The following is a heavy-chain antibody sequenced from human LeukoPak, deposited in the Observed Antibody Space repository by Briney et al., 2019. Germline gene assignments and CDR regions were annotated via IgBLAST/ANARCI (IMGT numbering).Heavy chain of an antibody. Sequence: GASVKVSCKASGYTFTSYAMNWVRQAPGQGLEWMGWINTNTGNPTYAQGFTGRFVFSLDTSVSTAYLQISSLKAEDTAVYYCARGPLIYLVTAIDYWGQGTLVTVSS. CDR2: INTNTGNP. CDR3: ARGPLIYLVTAIDY. CDR1: GYTFTSYA. V-gene: IGHV7-4-1*02. D-gene: IGHD2-21*02. J-gene: IGHJ4*02.